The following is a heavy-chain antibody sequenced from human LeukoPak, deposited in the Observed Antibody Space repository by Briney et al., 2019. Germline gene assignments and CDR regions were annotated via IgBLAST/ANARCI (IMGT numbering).Heavy chain of an antibody. V-gene: IGHV4-61*02. CDR2: IYTSGST. D-gene: IGHD6-19*01. CDR1: GGSISSGSYY. J-gene: IGHJ3*02. Sequence: SQTLSLTCTVSGGSISSGSYYWSWIRQPAGKGLEWIGRIYTSGSTNYNPSLKSRVTISVDTSKNQFSLKLSSVTAADTDVYYCAREIVAGLGVSFDIWGQGTMVTVSS. CDR3: AREIVAGLGVSFDI.